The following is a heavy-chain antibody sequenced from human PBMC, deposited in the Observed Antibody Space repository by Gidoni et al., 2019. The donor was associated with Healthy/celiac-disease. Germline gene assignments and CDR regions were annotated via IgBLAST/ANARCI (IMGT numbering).Heavy chain of an antibody. CDR1: GFTFSSYA. CDR3: ARDTAYSSSWYPYYYYY. Sequence: QVQLVASGGGVVQPGRSLRLSCAASGFTFSSYAMHWVRQATGKGLGWVAVISYDGSNKYYADSVKGRFTISRDNSKNTLYLQMNSLRAEDTAVYYCARDTAYSSSWYPYYYYY. D-gene: IGHD6-13*01. V-gene: IGHV3-30*04. J-gene: IGHJ6*03. CDR2: ISYDGSNK.